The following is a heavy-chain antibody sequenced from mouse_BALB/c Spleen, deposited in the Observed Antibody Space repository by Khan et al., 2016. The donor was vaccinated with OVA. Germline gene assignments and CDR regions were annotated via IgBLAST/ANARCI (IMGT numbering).Heavy chain of an antibody. CDR1: GFSLTSNG. Sequence: QVQLKESGPGLVAPSQSLSITCTVSGFSLTSNGVSWVRQPPGKGLEWLGVIWGDGSINYHSVLKSRLSISKDNSKSQVFLKLNSLQTDGTATYYCAKRRVFYFDYWGQGTTLTVSS. CDR3: AKRRVFYFDY. CDR2: IWGDGSI. V-gene: IGHV2-3*01. J-gene: IGHJ2*01.